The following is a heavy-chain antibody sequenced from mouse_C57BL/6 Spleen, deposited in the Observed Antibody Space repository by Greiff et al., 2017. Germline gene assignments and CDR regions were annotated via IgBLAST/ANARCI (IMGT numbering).Heavy chain of an antibody. Sequence: EVQVVESGGGLVQPGGSLSLSCAASGFTFTDYYMSWVRQPPGKALEWLGFIRNKANGYTTEYSASVKGRFTISRDNSQSILYLQMNALRAEDSATYDCARSWGYFYVWGTGTTVTVSS. CDR3: ARSWGYFYV. CDR2: IRNKANGYTT. J-gene: IGHJ1*03. V-gene: IGHV7-3*01. CDR1: GFTFTDYY. D-gene: IGHD4-1*01.